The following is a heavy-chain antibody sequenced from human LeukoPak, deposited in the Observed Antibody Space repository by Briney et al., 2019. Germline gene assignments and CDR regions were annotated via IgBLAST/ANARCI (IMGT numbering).Heavy chain of an antibody. CDR1: GFTFSSYW. J-gene: IGHJ4*02. Sequence: GGSLRLSCAASGFTFSSYWMHWVRHAPGEGLVLVSPITSADSSTSYADSVKGRFTISRDNAKNTLYLQMNSLRAEDTAVYYCARGRPNYYFDYWGQGTLVTVSS. V-gene: IGHV3-74*01. CDR2: ITSADSST. D-gene: IGHD1-1*01. CDR3: ARGRPNYYFDY.